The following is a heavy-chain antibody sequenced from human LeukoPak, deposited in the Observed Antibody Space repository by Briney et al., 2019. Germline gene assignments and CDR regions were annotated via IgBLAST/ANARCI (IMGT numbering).Heavy chain of an antibody. V-gene: IGHV3-33*01. CDR1: GFTFSSYG. CDR3: ATDGGNSVYFQH. D-gene: IGHD4-23*01. Sequence: GRSLRLSCAASGFTFSSYGMHWVRQAPGKGLEWVAVIWYDGSNKYYADSVKGRFTISRDNSKNTLYLQMNSLRAEDTAVYYCATDGGNSVYFQHWGQGTLVTVSS. CDR2: IWYDGSNK. J-gene: IGHJ1*01.